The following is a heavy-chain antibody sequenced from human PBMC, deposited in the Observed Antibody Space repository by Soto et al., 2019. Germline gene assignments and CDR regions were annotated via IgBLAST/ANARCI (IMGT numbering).Heavy chain of an antibody. J-gene: IGHJ4*02. D-gene: IGHD5-18*01. CDR1: GFTFSSYG. Sequence: QVQLVESGGGVVQPGRSLRLSCAASGFTFSSYGMHWVRQAPGKGLEWVAVIWYDGSNKYYADSVKGRFTISRDNSKNTLYLQMNSLRAEDTAVYYCARAGSSYGVSDYWGQGTLVTVSS. CDR3: ARAGSSYGVSDY. CDR2: IWYDGSNK. V-gene: IGHV3-33*01.